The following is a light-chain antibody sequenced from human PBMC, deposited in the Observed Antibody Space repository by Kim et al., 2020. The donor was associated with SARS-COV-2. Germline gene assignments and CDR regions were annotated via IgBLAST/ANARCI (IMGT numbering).Light chain of an antibody. CDR2: QDS. CDR1: KLGDKY. V-gene: IGLV3-1*01. J-gene: IGLJ2*01. Sequence: VAPGQTASITCSGDKLGDKYACWYQQKPGQSPVLVIYQDSKRPSGIPERFSGSNSGNTATLTISGTQAMDEADYYCQAWDSTTAVVFGGGTQLTVL. CDR3: QAWDSTTAVV.